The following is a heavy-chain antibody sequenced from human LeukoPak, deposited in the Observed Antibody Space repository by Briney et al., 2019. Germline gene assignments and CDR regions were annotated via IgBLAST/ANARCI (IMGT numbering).Heavy chain of an antibody. J-gene: IGHJ4*02. V-gene: IGHV4-59*01. CDR3: ARVLRPMASQYYFDY. CDR1: GASINTYY. D-gene: IGHD3-10*01. CDR2: IYYSGTT. Sequence: SETLSLTCTVSGASINTYYWSWIRQPPGKGLEWVGYIYYSGTTSYNPSLKTRVTISIDTSKNQFSLKLSSVTAADTAVYYCARVLRPMASQYYFDYWGQGTLVTVSS.